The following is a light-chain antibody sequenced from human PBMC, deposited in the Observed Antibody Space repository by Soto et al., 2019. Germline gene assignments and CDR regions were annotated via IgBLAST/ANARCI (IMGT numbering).Light chain of an antibody. Sequence: DIPLTQSPSFLSASVGDRVTITCRASQGFSSDLAWYQLKPAKAPKLLIYRVSTLQSGVPSRFSGSGSGTGFTLTISGLQPEDSATYYCQQVNSYPLTFGGGTKVEIK. V-gene: IGKV1-9*01. CDR2: RVS. CDR1: QGFSSD. CDR3: QQVNSYPLT. J-gene: IGKJ4*01.